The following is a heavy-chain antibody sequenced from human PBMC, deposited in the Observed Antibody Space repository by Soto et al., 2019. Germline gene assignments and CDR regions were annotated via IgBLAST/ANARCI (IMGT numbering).Heavy chain of an antibody. CDR2: TDWDDDK. J-gene: IGHJ6*02. CDR1: GFSRSTNGMC. Sequence: RVNHTETLTLTCTFSGFSRSTNGMCVSWIRQPSGKALVWLALTDWDDDKYYSSSLQTRLTISRHTSKNQVVLTMTNMEPVETRAYYCARIHRRVSIDEWPQSHYYYSMHVWAQRP. D-gene: IGHD3-3*01. CDR3: ARIHRRVSIDEWPQSHYYYSMHV. V-gene: IGHV2-70*01.